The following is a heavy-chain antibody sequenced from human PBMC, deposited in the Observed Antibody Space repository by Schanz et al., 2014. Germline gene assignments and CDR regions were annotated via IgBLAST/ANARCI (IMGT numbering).Heavy chain of an antibody. CDR2: FIPILDVG. CDR1: GGTFSSYT. V-gene: IGHV1-69*02. J-gene: IGHJ6*02. Sequence: QVQLVQSGAEVKKPGSSVKVSCKASGGTFSSYTISWVRQARGQGLEWVGRFIPILDVGNYAQQFQGRVTITADKSTSTASMELSSLRSEDTAVYYCARGPSQGYSYGHNIGAYYYGMDVWGQGTTVTVSS. D-gene: IGHD5-18*01. CDR3: ARGPSQGYSYGHNIGAYYYGMDV.